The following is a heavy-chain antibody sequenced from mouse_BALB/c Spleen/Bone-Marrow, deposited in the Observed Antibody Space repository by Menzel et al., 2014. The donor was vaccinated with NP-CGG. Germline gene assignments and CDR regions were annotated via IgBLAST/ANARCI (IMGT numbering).Heavy chain of an antibody. CDR1: GFNIXDTY. CDR3: ARVKLWSYAMDY. Sequence: EVKLVESGAELVKPGASVKLSCTASGFNIXDTYMHWVKQRPEQGLEWIGRIDPANGNTKYDPKFQGKATITADTSSNTAYLQLSSLTSEDTAVYYCARVKLWSYAMDYWGQGTPVTVSS. J-gene: IGHJ4*01. V-gene: IGHV14-3*02. D-gene: IGHD1-1*02. CDR2: IDPANGNT.